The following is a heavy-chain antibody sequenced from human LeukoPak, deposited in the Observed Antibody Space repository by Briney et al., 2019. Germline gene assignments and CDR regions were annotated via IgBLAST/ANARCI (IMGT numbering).Heavy chain of an antibody. Sequence: SETLSLTCAVYGGSFSGYYWSWIRQPPGKGLEWIGEINHSGSTNYNPSLKSRVTISVDTSKNQFSLKLSSVTAADTAVYYCARLSNWYYFDYWGQGTLVTVSS. V-gene: IGHV4-34*01. CDR2: INHSGST. CDR1: GGSFSGYY. CDR3: ARLSNWYYFDY. J-gene: IGHJ4*02. D-gene: IGHD6-13*01.